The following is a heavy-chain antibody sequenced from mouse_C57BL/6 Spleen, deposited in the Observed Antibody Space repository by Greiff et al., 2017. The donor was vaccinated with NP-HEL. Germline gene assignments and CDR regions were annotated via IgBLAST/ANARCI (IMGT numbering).Heavy chain of an antibody. CDR3: ARDLQYYYGSSSFAY. CDR2: ISYDGSN. J-gene: IGHJ3*01. D-gene: IGHD1-1*01. CDR1: GYSITSGYY. Sequence: EVQRVESGPGLVKPSQSLSLTCSVTGYSITSGYYWNWIRQFPGNKLEWMGYISYDGSNNYKPSLKNRISITRDTSKNQFFLKLNSVTTEYTATYYCARDLQYYYGSSSFAYWGQGTLVTVSA. V-gene: IGHV3-6*01.